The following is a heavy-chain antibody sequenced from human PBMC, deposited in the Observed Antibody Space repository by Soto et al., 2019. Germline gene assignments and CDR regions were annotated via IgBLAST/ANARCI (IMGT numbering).Heavy chain of an antibody. J-gene: IGHJ5*02. CDR2: IFPGGNS. CDR3: ARGRSAGYYKRNWFDP. V-gene: IGHV4-31*03. Sequence: VQLQESGPGLVKPSQTLSLTCTVSGGSVSSGGYYWSWLRQPPGKGLEWIGYIFPGGNSYYNVSIGSRATISVDRSKTQFSLRLDSVTVADTAVYFCARGRSAGYYKRNWFDPWGQGTLVTVSS. CDR1: GGSVSSGGYY. D-gene: IGHD3-9*01.